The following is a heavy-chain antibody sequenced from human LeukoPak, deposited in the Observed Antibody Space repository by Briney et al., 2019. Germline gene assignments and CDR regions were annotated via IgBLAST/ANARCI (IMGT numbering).Heavy chain of an antibody. Sequence: SETLSLTCTVSGGSISSSSYYWGWIRQPPGKGLEWIGSIYYSGSTYYNPSLKSRVTISVDTSKNQFSLKLSSVTAADTAVYYCASVYDILTGYYPFDYWGQGTLVTVSS. CDR1: GGSISSSSYY. V-gene: IGHV4-39*01. D-gene: IGHD3-9*01. CDR2: IYYSGST. J-gene: IGHJ4*02. CDR3: ASVYDILTGYYPFDY.